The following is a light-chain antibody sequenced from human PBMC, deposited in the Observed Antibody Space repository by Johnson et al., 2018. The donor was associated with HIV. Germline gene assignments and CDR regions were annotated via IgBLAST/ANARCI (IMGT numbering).Light chain of an antibody. Sequence: QPVLTQPPSVSAAPGQKVTISCSGSSSNVGNNYVSWFQQLPGTAPKLLIYYNNERPSGIPDRFSGSKSGTSATLGITGLQTGDEADYYCGTWDSSLTVYVFGTGTKVTVL. CDR2: YNN. V-gene: IGLV1-51*01. CDR3: GTWDSSLTVYV. CDR1: SSNVGNNY. J-gene: IGLJ1*01.